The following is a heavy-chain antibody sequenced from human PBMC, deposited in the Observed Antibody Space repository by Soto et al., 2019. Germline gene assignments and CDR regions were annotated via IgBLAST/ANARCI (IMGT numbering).Heavy chain of an antibody. J-gene: IGHJ4*02. CDR1: GFKFSGSA. V-gene: IGHV3-73*01. Sequence: GGSLRLSCAASGFKFSGSAMHWVRQASGKGLEWVGRIRSKPSSYATAYAASVKGRFTISRDDSKNTAYLEMNSLKTEDTAVYYCTGPYDSGPFDYWGQGTLVTVSS. D-gene: IGHD3-22*01. CDR3: TGPYDSGPFDY. CDR2: IRSKPSSYAT.